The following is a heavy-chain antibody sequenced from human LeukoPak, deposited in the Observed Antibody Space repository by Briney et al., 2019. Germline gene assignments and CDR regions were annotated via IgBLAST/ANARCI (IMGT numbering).Heavy chain of an antibody. CDR2: IYSGGST. J-gene: IGHJ4*02. Sequence: PGGSLRLSCAASGFTVSSNYMSWVRQAPGKGLEWVSVIYSGGSTYYADSVKGRFTISRDNSKNTLYLQMNSLRAEDTAVYYCARDRSSNEYYFDYWGQGTLVTVSS. D-gene: IGHD2-2*01. CDR3: ARDRSSNEYYFDY. V-gene: IGHV3-66*02. CDR1: GFTVSSNY.